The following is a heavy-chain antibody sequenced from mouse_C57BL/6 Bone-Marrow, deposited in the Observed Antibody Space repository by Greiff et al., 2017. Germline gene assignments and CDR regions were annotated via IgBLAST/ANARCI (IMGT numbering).Heavy chain of an antibody. Sequence: EVQLQESGAELVKPGASVTLSCTASGFNIKDYYIHWVKQRTEQGLEWIGRIDPEDGETKYAPKFQDKATITADTSSNTAYLQLSSLTAEETAVYYCTRSLIYYGTNYWGQGTTLTVSS. J-gene: IGHJ2*01. CDR2: IDPEDGET. CDR3: TRSLIYYGTNY. CDR1: GFNIKDYY. V-gene: IGHV14-2*01. D-gene: IGHD1-1*01.